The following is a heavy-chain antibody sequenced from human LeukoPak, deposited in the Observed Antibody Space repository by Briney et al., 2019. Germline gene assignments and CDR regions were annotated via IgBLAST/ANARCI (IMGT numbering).Heavy chain of an antibody. V-gene: IGHV3-74*01. CDR3: ARVDCSGGSCYEDY. D-gene: IGHD2-15*01. CDR1: GFTFSSYW. CDR2: INSDGSST. Sequence: GGSLRLSCAASGFTFSSYWMHWVRQAPGKGLVWVSRINSDGSSTSYADPVKGRFTISRDNAKNTLYLQMNSLRAEDTAVYYCARVDCSGGSCYEDYWGQGTLVTVSS. J-gene: IGHJ4*02.